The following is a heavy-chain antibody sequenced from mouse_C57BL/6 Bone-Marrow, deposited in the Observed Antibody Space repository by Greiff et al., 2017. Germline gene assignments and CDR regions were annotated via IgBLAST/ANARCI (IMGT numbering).Heavy chain of an antibody. CDR2: IHPTSGSP. CDR3: ARRDYGSRGYYAMDY. CDR1: GYTFTSYW. Sequence: VQLQQPGAELVKPGASVKLSCKASGYTFTSYWMHWVKQRPGQGLEWIGMIHPTSGSPNYTEKFKSKATLTVDKSSSTAYMQLSSLTSEDSAVYYCARRDYGSRGYYAMDYWGQGTSVTVAS. J-gene: IGHJ4*01. D-gene: IGHD1-1*01. V-gene: IGHV1-64*01.